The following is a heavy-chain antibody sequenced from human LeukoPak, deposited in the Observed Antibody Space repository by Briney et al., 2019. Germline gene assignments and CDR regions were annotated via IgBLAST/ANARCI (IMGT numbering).Heavy chain of an antibody. D-gene: IGHD3-3*01. CDR3: ARGDDFWSGYSYFDH. CDR2: IYTSGTT. CDR1: GGSISSYY. J-gene: IGHJ4*02. Sequence: PSETLSLTCTVSGGSISSYYWSWIRQPAGKGLEWIGRIYTSGTTHYNPSLKSRVTMSVDTSKNQFSLKLNSVTAADTAFYYRARGDDFWSGYSYFDHWGQGTLVTVSS. V-gene: IGHV4-4*07.